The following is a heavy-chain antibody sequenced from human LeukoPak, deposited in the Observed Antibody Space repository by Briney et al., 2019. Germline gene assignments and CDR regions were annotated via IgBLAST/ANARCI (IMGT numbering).Heavy chain of an antibody. V-gene: IGHV3-43*02. J-gene: IGHJ6*02. CDR1: GFTFDNYA. D-gene: IGHD1-26*01. CDR2: ISGGGGNT. CDR3: AKAGMGATLYYGMDV. Sequence: GGSLRLSCAASGFTFDNYAMHWVRQAPGKGLEWVSVISGGGGNTYYADSVKGRFTISRDNSKNSLYLQMNSLRTEDTALYYCAKAGMGATLYYGMDVWGQGTTVTVSS.